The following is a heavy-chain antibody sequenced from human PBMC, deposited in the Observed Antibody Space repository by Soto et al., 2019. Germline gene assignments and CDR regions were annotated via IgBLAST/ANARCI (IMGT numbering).Heavy chain of an antibody. CDR1: GYTFTSYD. D-gene: IGHD3-3*01. V-gene: IGHV1-8*01. CDR3: ARGGVYYFWSGYYTVGYYYGMDV. Sequence: QVQLVQSGAEVKKPGASVKVSCKASGYTFTSYDINWVRQATGQGLEWMGWMNPNSGNTGYAQKFQGRVTMTRNTSISTAYMELSSLRSEDTAVYYCARGGVYYFWSGYYTVGYYYGMDVWGQGTTVTVSS. J-gene: IGHJ6*02. CDR2: MNPNSGNT.